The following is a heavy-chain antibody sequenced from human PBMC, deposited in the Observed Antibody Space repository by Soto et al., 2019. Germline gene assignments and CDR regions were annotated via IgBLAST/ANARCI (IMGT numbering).Heavy chain of an antibody. D-gene: IGHD1-26*01. Sequence: GASVKVSCKASGYTFTGYYMHWVRQAPGQGLEWMGWINPNSGGTNYAQKFQGWVTMTRDTSISTAYMELSRLRSDDTAVYYCARDLGTQEESGSYDYWGQGTLVTVSS. CDR2: INPNSGGT. CDR3: ARDLGTQEESGSYDY. CDR1: GYTFTGYY. V-gene: IGHV1-2*04. J-gene: IGHJ4*02.